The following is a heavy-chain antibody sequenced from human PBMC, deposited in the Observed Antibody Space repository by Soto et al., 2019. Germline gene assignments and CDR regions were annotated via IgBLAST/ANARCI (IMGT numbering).Heavy chain of an antibody. J-gene: IGHJ5*02. D-gene: IGHD6-13*01. CDR3: AKDSWSSRVENWFDP. CDR1: GFTFSSYA. V-gene: IGHV3-23*01. Sequence: GGSLRLSCAASGFTFSSYAMSWVRQAPGKGLEWVSAISGSGGSTYYADSVKGRFTISRDNSKNTLYLQMNSLRAGDTAVYYCAKDSWSSRVENWFDPWGQGTLVTVSS. CDR2: ISGSGGST.